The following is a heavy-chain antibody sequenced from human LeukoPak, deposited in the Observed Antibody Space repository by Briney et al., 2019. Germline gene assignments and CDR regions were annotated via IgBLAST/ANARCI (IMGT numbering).Heavy chain of an antibody. CDR1: GDRVPTNIVA. D-gene: IGHD6-13*01. Sequence: SQTLSLTCAISGDRVPTNIVAWNCLRQSPSRGLEWLGRTYYRSKWSSDYAVSMESRIIINSDTSKNQFSLQLKSVTPDETAVYYYARGRSWPLDYWGQGTLVTVSS. CDR2: TYYRSKWSS. CDR3: ARGRSWPLDY. J-gene: IGHJ4*02. V-gene: IGHV6-1*01.